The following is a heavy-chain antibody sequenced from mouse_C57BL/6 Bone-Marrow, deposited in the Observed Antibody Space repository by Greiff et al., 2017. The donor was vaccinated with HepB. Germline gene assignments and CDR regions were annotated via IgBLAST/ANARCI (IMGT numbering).Heavy chain of an antibody. Sequence: EVKLLESGGDLVKPGGSLKLSCAASGFTFSSYGMSWVRQTPDKRLEWVATISSGGSYTYYPDSVKGRFTISRDNAKNTLYLQMSSLKSEDTAMYYCARHDAYGGQGTGVTVSA. CDR1: GFTFSSYG. J-gene: IGHJ3*01. CDR3: ARHDAY. V-gene: IGHV5-6*01. CDR2: ISSGGSYT.